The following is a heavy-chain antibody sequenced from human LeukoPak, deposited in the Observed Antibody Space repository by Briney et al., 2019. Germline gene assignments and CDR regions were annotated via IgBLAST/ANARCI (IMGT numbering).Heavy chain of an antibody. D-gene: IGHD3-10*01. CDR1: GFTFGSYA. CDR3: AKAVYDYYGSGSYQYNWFDP. CDR2: ISGSGGST. J-gene: IGHJ5*02. V-gene: IGHV3-23*01. Sequence: PGGSLRLSCAASGFTFGSYAMSWVRQAPGKGLEWVSAISGSGGSTYYADSVKGRFTISRDNSKNTLYLQMNSLRAEDTAVYYCAKAVYDYYGSGSYQYNWFDPWGQGTLVTVSS.